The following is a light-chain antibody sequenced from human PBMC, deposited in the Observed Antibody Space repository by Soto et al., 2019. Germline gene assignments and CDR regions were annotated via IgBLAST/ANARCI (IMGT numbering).Light chain of an antibody. Sequence: LGERAALSCRASQSVNNDYLAWYHQKPGRAPRLVIYGASKRATGIPDRFSGSGSGTDFTLTISRLEPEDFAVYYCQQYGSSPWTFGQGTNVEIK. CDR2: GAS. V-gene: IGKV3-20*01. CDR3: QQYGSSPWT. J-gene: IGKJ1*01. CDR1: QSVNNDY.